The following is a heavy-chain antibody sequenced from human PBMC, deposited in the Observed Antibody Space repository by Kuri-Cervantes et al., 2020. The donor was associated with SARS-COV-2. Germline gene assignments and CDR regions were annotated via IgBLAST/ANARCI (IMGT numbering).Heavy chain of an antibody. Sequence: SQTLSLTCAVYGGSFSGYYWSWSRQPPGKGLEWSGEINHSGSTNYNPSLKSRVTISVDTSKNQFSLKLSSVTAADTAVYYCARDLAYDSSGYAFDYWGQGTLVTVSS. CDR2: INHSGST. J-gene: IGHJ4*02. CDR3: ARDLAYDSSGYAFDY. V-gene: IGHV4-34*01. CDR1: GGSFSGYY. D-gene: IGHD3-22*01.